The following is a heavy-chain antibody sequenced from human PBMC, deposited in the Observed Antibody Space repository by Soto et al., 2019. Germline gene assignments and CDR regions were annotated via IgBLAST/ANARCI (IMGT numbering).Heavy chain of an antibody. D-gene: IGHD2-15*01. CDR2: ISFSGSRT. J-gene: IGHJ6*02. V-gene: IGHV3-30-3*01. Sequence: QVQLVESGGGVVQPGRSLRLSCAASGFIFSNYAMHWVRQAPGRGLEWVSAISFSGSRTDSVDSVKRRFTVSRDNSKNTVYLHMNTLRVEDTAVYFCVRGDREDIAVVVGARPGDFCMDVWGHGTTVTVSS. CDR3: VRGDREDIAVVVGARPGDFCMDV. CDR1: GFIFSNYA.